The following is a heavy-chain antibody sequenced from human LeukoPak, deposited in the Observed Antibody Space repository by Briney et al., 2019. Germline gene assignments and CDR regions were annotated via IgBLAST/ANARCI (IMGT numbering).Heavy chain of an antibody. J-gene: IGHJ3*02. D-gene: IGHD4-17*01. Sequence: SETLSLTCAVYGGSFSDYYWSWIRQPPGKGLEWIGEINPSGSTNYNPSLKSRVTISVDTSKNQFSLKLSSVTAADTAVYFCARDPTTVTKGFDIWGQGTLVTVSS. CDR3: ARDPTTVTKGFDI. CDR1: GGSFSDYY. V-gene: IGHV4-34*01. CDR2: INPSGST.